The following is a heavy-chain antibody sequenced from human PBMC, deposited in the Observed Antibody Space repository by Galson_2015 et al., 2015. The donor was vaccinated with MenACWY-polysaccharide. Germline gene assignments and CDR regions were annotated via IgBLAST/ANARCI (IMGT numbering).Heavy chain of an antibody. Sequence: SLRLCCGVSGFTFSWYCMSWFRPTAGRGLGWVSSISSSRTSIYYADSVKGRFTISRDNTKNSLYLQMNSLRAEDTAVYYCTRDERYCRGDMCSPLDYGGQGTLVTVSS. V-gene: IGHV3-21*01. CDR2: ISSSRTSI. CDR3: TRDERYCRGDMCSPLDY. J-gene: IGHJ4*02. CDR1: GFTFSWYC. D-gene: IGHD2-21*01.